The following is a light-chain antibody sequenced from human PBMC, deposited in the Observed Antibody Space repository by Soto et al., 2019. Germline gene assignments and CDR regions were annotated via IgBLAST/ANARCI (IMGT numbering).Light chain of an antibody. Sequence: EVVLTQSPATLCLSPGERATLSCRASQSVSSYLAWYQQKPGQAPRLLIYDASNRATGTPARFSGSGSGTDFTLTISSLEPEDFAVYYCQQRSNWPRTFAQGTKVDI. CDR1: QSVSSY. CDR3: QQRSNWPRT. CDR2: DAS. J-gene: IGKJ1*01. V-gene: IGKV3-11*01.